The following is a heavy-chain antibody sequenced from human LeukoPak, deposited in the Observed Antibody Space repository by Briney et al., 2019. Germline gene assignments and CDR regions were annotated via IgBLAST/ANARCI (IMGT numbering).Heavy chain of an antibody. D-gene: IGHD2-15*01. CDR1: GFTFSSYA. V-gene: IGHV3-23*01. J-gene: IGHJ3*02. CDR3: AKSLGYCSGGSCRPVAFDI. CDR2: ISGSGGST. Sequence: GGSLRLSCAASGFTFSSYAMSWVRQAPGKGLEWVSAISGSGGSTYYADSVKGRFTISRDNSKNTLYLQMNSLRAEDTAVYYCAKSLGYCSGGSCRPVAFDIWGQGTMVTVSS.